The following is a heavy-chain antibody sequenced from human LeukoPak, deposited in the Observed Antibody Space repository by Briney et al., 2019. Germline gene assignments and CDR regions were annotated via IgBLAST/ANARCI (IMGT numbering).Heavy chain of an antibody. Sequence: SETLSLTCTVSGGSISSYYWSWIRQPPGKGLEWIGYIYYSGSTNYNPSLKSRVTISVDTSKNQFSLRLSSVTAADTAVYYCARASSGWYNWFDPWGQGTLVTVSS. D-gene: IGHD6-19*01. J-gene: IGHJ5*02. CDR1: GGSISSYY. CDR3: ARASSGWYNWFDP. CDR2: IYYSGST. V-gene: IGHV4-59*01.